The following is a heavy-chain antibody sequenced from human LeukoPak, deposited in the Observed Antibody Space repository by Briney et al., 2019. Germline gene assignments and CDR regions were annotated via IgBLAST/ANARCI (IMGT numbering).Heavy chain of an antibody. CDR3: AKDRDHGGYNPEGFAD. J-gene: IGHJ4*02. D-gene: IGHD3-22*01. Sequence: AGSLRLSCAASGFTFSTYAMSWVRQAAGKGLEWVSGISGSGGSTYYADSAKGRFTISRDNSKNTLYLQMNSLRAEDTSVYCCAKDRDHGGYNPEGFADGGQGTLVTV. CDR1: GFTFSTYA. V-gene: IGHV3-23*01. CDR2: ISGSGGST.